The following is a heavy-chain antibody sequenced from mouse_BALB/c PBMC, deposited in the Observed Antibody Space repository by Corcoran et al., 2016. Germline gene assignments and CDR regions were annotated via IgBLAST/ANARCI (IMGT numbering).Heavy chain of an antibody. Sequence: EVQLQQSGPELVKPGASVKMSCKASGYTFTSYVMHGVKQKPGQGLEWIGYINPYNDGTKYNEKFKGKSTLTSDKSSSTAYMELSSLTSEDSAVYYCASYGSAYWGQGTLVTVAA. CDR2: INPYNDGT. V-gene: IGHV1S136*01. D-gene: IGHD1-1*01. CDR1: GYTFTSYV. J-gene: IGHJ3*01. CDR3: ASYGSAY.